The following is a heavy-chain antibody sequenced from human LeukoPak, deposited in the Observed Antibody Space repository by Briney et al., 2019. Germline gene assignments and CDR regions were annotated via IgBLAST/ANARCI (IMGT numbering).Heavy chain of an antibody. Sequence: GRSLRLSCTASGFTFGDYAMSWVRRAPEKGLEWVGFIRSKAYGGTTEYAASVKGRFTISRDDSKSIAYLQMNSLKTEDTAVYYCTRVTEWLFYYYYMDVWGKGTTVTVSS. CDR1: GFTFGDYA. CDR3: TRVTEWLFYYYYMDV. V-gene: IGHV3-49*04. J-gene: IGHJ6*03. CDR2: IRSKAYGGTT. D-gene: IGHD3-3*01.